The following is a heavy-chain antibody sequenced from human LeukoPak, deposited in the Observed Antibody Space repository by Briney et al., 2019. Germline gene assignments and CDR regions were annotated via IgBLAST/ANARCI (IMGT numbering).Heavy chain of an antibody. Sequence: SETLSLTCTVSGGSISSYYWSWIRQPPGKGLERIGYIYYSGSTNYNPSLKSRVTISVDTSKNQFSLKLSSVTAADTAVYYCARAAGLYYYYYMDVWGKGTTVTVSS. J-gene: IGHJ6*03. CDR2: IYYSGST. CDR1: GGSISSYY. D-gene: IGHD3-10*01. CDR3: ARAAGLYYYYYMDV. V-gene: IGHV4-59*01.